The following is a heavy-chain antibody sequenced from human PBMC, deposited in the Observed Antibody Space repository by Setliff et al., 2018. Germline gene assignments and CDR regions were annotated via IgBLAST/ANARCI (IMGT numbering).Heavy chain of an antibody. Sequence: ASVKVSCKASGYTFTNYGINWVRQAPGQGPEWMGWIGARNVQTKYAQKFQDRVTMTTDTSTSTGYMELRSLRPDDTAMYYCARDQFRNSGGLYSWGQGTLVTVSS. CDR3: ARDQFRNSGGLYS. CDR1: GYTFTNYG. J-gene: IGHJ5*02. CDR2: IGARNVQT. V-gene: IGHV1-18*01. D-gene: IGHD1-7*01.